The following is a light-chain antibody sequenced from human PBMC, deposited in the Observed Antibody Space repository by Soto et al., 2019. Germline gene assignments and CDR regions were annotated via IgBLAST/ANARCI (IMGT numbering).Light chain of an antibody. V-gene: IGLV4-60*03. CDR3: ETWDSNTHV. Sequence: QSVLTQSSSASASLGSSVKLTCTLSSGHSSYIIAWHQQQPGKAPRYLMKLEGSGSYNKGSGVPDRFSGSSSGADRYLTISNHQSEDEADYYCETWDSNTHVFGGGTQLTVL. CDR2: LEGSGSY. CDR1: SGHSSYI. J-gene: IGLJ3*02.